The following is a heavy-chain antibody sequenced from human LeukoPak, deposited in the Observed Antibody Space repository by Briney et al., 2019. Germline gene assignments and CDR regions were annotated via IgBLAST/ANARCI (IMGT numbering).Heavy chain of an antibody. D-gene: IGHD1-26*01. J-gene: IGHJ5*02. Sequence: SETLSLTCTVSGDSISSSSYYWGWIRQPPGKGLEWIANIYYSGNTYYNPSLESRVTISVDTSKNQFSLNVSSVTAADTAVYYCARHRYSGSYYWFDPWGQGTLVTVSP. CDR3: ARHRYSGSYYWFDP. CDR1: GDSISSSSYY. CDR2: IYYSGNT. V-gene: IGHV4-39*01.